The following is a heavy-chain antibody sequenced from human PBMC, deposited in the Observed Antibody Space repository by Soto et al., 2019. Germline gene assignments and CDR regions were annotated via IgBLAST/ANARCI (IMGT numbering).Heavy chain of an antibody. Sequence: SETLSLTCTVSGGSISSYYWSWIRQPPGKGLEWIGYIYYSGSTNYNPSLKSRVTISVDTSKNQFSLKLSSVTAADTAVYYCARDQPLLYSFDYYGMDVWGQGTTVTVSS. CDR1: GGSISSYY. CDR3: ARDQPLLYSFDYYGMDV. CDR2: IYYSGST. D-gene: IGHD2-2*02. J-gene: IGHJ6*02. V-gene: IGHV4-59*01.